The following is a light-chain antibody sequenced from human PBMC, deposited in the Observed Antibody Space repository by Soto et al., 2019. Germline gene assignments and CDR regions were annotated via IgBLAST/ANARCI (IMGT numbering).Light chain of an antibody. CDR3: QVWDSSSDHRGV. CDR2: DDS. Sequence: SYELTQPPSVSVAPGQTARITCGGNNIGSKSVHWYQQKPGQAPVLVVYDDSERPSGIPERFSGSNSGNTTTLTISRVEAGDEADYYCQVWDSSSDHRGVFGGGTKLTVL. J-gene: IGLJ2*01. V-gene: IGLV3-21*02. CDR1: NIGSKS.